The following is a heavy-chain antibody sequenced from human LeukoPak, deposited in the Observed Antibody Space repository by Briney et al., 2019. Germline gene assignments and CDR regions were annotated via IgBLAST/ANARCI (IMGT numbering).Heavy chain of an antibody. J-gene: IGHJ5*02. CDR1: EFTFSTYW. D-gene: IGHD2-15*01. CDR2: IKQDGSEK. Sequence: GGSLRLSCAASEFTFSTYWMSWVRQAPGKGLEWVADIKQDGSEKYYVDSVKGRFTISRQNAKNSLFLQMNSLRAEDTAVYYCAKVRAELVARLMPNWFDPWGQGTLVTVSS. V-gene: IGHV3-7*03. CDR3: AKVRAELVARLMPNWFDP.